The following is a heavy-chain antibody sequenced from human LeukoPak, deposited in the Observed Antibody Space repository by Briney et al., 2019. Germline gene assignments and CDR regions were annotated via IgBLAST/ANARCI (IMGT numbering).Heavy chain of an antibody. Sequence: ASETLSLTCTVSGGSINNYYWSWIRQPAGKGLEWIGRMYTSGSSNYNPSLKSRVTMSVDTPKNQFSLRLNSVTAADTAVYYCARDLAQTPWDYWGQGTLVTVSA. CDR2: MYTSGSS. J-gene: IGHJ4*02. V-gene: IGHV4-4*07. CDR1: GGSINNYY. CDR3: ARDLAQTPWDY.